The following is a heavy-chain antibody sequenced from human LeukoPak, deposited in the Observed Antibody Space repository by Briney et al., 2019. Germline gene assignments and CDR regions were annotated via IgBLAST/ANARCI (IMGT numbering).Heavy chain of an antibody. CDR2: IKDDGSEK. J-gene: IGHJ4*02. D-gene: IGHD7-27*01. Sequence: GGSLRLSCAASGFTFSSYWMSWVRQAPGRGLEWVANIKDDGSEKYYVDSVKGRFTISRDNAENSLYLQMNSLSAEDTAVYFCTNWGDTWGLDFWGQGILVSVSS. CDR1: GFTFSSYW. V-gene: IGHV3-7*01. CDR3: TNWGDTWGLDF.